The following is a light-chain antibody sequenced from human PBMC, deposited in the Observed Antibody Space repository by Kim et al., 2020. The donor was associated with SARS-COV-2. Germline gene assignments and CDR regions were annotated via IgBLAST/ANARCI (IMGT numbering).Light chain of an antibody. J-gene: IGKJ5*01. V-gene: IGKV3-11*01. Sequence: LSPGENATPSCRVTQSVSSSLAWYHQKHGQAPRLLIYDASNRSTGIPARFSGSGSGTDFTLTISSLEPEDFAVYYCQQRSNWPITFGQGTRLEIK. CDR1: QSVSSS. CDR3: QQRSNWPIT. CDR2: DAS.